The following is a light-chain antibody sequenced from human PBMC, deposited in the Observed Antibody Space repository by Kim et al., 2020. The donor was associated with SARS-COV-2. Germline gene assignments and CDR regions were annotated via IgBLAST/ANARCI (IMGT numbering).Light chain of an antibody. CDR1: QSVSSSY. CDR2: GAS. V-gene: IGKV3-20*01. Sequence: LSPGERATLSCRASQSVSSSYLAWYQQKPGQAPRLLIYGASSRATGIPDRFSGSGSGTDFTLTISRLEPEDFAVYYCQQYGSSRTFGQGTKVYIK. CDR3: QQYGSSRT. J-gene: IGKJ1*01.